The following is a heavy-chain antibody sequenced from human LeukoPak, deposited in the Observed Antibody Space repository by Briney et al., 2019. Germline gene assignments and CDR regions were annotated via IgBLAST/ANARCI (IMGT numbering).Heavy chain of an antibody. D-gene: IGHD2-15*01. J-gene: IGHJ4*02. V-gene: IGHV3-74*03. CDR3: AKAPVTSCRGAFCYPFDS. Sequence: PGGSLRLSCEASGFIFSNYWMQWVRQAPGKGLLWVSRINSDGSRTTYADSVKGRFTISRDNAKNTLYLQMNSLRAEDAAVYYCAKAPVTSCRGAFCYPFDSWGQGTLVTVSS. CDR2: INSDGSRT. CDR1: GFIFSNYW.